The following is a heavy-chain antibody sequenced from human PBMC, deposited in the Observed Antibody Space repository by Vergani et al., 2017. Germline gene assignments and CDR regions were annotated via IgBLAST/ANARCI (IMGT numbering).Heavy chain of an antibody. Sequence: QITLKESGPTLVKPTQTLTLTCTFSGFSLSTSGVGVGWIRQPPGKALEWLVLLYWDDDKRYSASLKSRLTITKDTSKNQVVLTMTNMDPVDTATYYCAHSGSSGWYAVPERHYYYYGMDVWGQGTTVTVSS. J-gene: IGHJ6*02. D-gene: IGHD6-19*01. CDR1: GFSLSTSGVG. CDR2: LYWDDDK. V-gene: IGHV2-5*02. CDR3: AHSGSSGWYAVPERHYYYYGMDV.